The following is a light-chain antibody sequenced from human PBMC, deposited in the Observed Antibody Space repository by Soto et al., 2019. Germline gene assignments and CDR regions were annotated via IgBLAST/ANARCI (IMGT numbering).Light chain of an antibody. CDR2: DIS. J-gene: IGLJ1*01. CDR1: SSNIGAGND. V-gene: IGLV1-40*01. CDR3: QSYKSSLSGSYV. Sequence: QSVLTQPPSVSGSPGQRVTISCTGTSSNIGAGNDVPWYQQLPGTAPKLLIYDISNRPSGVPDRFSGSKSGTSASLAITGLQAEDEADYYCQSYKSSLSGSYVFGTGTKLTVL.